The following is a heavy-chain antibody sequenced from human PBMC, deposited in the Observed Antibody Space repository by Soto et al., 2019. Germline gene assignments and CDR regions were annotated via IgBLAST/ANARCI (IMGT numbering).Heavy chain of an antibody. CDR1: GYAFTTYG. CDR3: ARGRYGDY. J-gene: IGHJ4*02. V-gene: IGHV1-18*01. D-gene: IGHD1-1*01. Sequence: QVHLVQSGAEVKKPGASVKVSCKGSGYAFTTYGITWVRQAPGQGLEWMGWISAHNGNTNYAQKLQGRVTVTRDTSTSTAYMELRRLGSDDTAVYYCARGRYGDYGGQGALVTVSS. CDR2: ISAHNGNT.